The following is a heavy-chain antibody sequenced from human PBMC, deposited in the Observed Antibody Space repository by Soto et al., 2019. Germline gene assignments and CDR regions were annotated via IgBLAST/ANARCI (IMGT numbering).Heavy chain of an antibody. Sequence: SLRPSCAASGFTFSSYAMSWVRQAPGKGLEWVSAISGSGGSTYYADSVKGRFTISRDNSKNTLYLQMNGLRAEDTAVYYCAKVSDYDFWSGYPYYFDYWGQGTLVTVSS. CDR2: ISGSGGST. CDR3: AKVSDYDFWSGYPYYFDY. CDR1: GFTFSSYA. J-gene: IGHJ4*02. D-gene: IGHD3-3*01. V-gene: IGHV3-23*01.